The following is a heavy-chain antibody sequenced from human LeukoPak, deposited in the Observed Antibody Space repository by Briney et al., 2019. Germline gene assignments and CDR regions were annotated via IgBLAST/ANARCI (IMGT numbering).Heavy chain of an antibody. V-gene: IGHV4-61*01. CDR2: IYHSGST. D-gene: IGHD1-26*01. J-gene: IGHJ4*02. Sequence: SETLSLTCTVSGGSVSSDSYYWSWLRQPPGKGLEWIGYIYHSGSTNYNPSLKSRVTISADTSKNQYSLKLSPVTAADTAVYYCARRKVGTTSLDYWGQGTLVTVST. CDR3: ARRKVGTTSLDY. CDR1: GGSVSSDSYY.